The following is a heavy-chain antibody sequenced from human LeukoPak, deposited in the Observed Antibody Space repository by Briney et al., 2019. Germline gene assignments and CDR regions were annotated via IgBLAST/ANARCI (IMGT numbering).Heavy chain of an antibody. D-gene: IGHD2-15*01. CDR3: ATRGGLTPNTLAM. CDR2: MDPNSGDT. J-gene: IGHJ3*01. V-gene: IGHV1-2*02. CDR1: GYNFSVYY. Sequence: ASVKVSCKGSGYNFSVYYMHWVRQAPGQGLEWKGWMDPNSGDTIYAPKFQGRVSMTRDTSITTAYMELSSLTFDDSAMYYCATRGGLTPNTLAMWGHGTMVTVSS.